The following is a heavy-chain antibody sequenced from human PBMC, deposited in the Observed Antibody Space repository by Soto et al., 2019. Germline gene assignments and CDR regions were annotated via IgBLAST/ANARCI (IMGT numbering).Heavy chain of an antibody. CDR3: ARADMSGAGTYTPFYAFDI. Sequence: QVQLQQSGPGLVKLSETLSLTCSVSGGPIRNYYLHWIRQTSGKGLEWIGYVDYSGTTSYNPSIKSRVTISVDASRNQLSLRLTSVTTEDTAMYYCARADMSGAGTYTPFYAFDIWGQGTMVTVSS. J-gene: IGHJ3*02. CDR1: GGPIRNYY. CDR2: VDYSGTT. V-gene: IGHV4-59*01. D-gene: IGHD3-10*01.